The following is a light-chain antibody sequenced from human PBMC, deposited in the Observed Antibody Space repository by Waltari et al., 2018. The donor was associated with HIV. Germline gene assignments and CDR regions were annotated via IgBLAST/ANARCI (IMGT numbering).Light chain of an antibody. CDR2: DAS. V-gene: IGKV1-13*02. CDR3: QQFNSYPLT. Sequence: AIELTQSPSILSASVGDRVTVTCRASQGIGSSLAWHQQKAGNAPKLLIYDASSLKSGVPSRFSGSGSGTDFTLTISSLQPEDFAIYYCQQFNSYPLTFSGGTKVEIK. CDR1: QGIGSS. J-gene: IGKJ4*01.